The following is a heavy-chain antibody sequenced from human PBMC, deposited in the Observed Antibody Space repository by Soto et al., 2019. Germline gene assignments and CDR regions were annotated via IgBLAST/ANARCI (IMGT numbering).Heavy chain of an antibody. CDR3: ARDGVDAGLYFDY. CDR1: GFTFISHW. V-gene: IGHV3-7*01. J-gene: IGHJ4*02. D-gene: IGHD2-15*01. Sequence: GGSLRLSCTASGFTFISHWMCWVRQVPGKGLEWVATINQGGSEKYYVDSVKVRFTISRDNAKNSLYLQVNSLRVEDTAVYYCARDGVDAGLYFDYWGQGALVTVSS. CDR2: INQGGSEK.